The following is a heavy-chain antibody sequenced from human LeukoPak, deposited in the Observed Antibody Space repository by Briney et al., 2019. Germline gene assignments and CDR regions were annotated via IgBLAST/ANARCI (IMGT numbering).Heavy chain of an antibody. CDR1: GGSLSGHY. CDR3: AREPVPQDYGDTVNAYDL. Sequence: SETLALTCAVYGGSLSGHYWSWIRQSPGKGPEWIGDIHHDGRTKYSPSLKSRVSILLDTSKNEVSLRLTPVTAADTALYFCAREPVPQDYGDTVNAYDLWGQGTMVIVSS. CDR2: IHHDGRT. D-gene: IGHD4-17*01. V-gene: IGHV4-34*01. J-gene: IGHJ3*01.